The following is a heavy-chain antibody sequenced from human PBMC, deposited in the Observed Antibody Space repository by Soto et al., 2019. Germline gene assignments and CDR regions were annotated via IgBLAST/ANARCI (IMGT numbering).Heavy chain of an antibody. CDR3: AHRRSSGCQLDNWFDP. Sequence: TFSGFSLSTSGVGVGWIRQPPGKALEWLALIYWNDDKRYSPSLKSRLTITKDTSKNQVVLTMTNMDPVDTATYYCAHRRSSGCQLDNWFDPWGQGTLVTVSS. CDR1: GFSLSTSGVG. J-gene: IGHJ5*02. D-gene: IGHD3-22*01. V-gene: IGHV2-5*01. CDR2: IYWNDDK.